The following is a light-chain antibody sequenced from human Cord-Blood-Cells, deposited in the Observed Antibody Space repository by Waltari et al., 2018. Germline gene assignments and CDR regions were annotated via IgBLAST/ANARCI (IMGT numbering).Light chain of an antibody. CDR1: QSVLYSSNNKNY. CDR3: QQSYSTRT. CDR2: WAS. V-gene: IGKV4-1*01. J-gene: IGKJ1*01. Sequence: DIVMTQSPDSLAVSLGERATINCKSSQSVLYSSNNKNYLAWYQQKPGQPPKPLIYWASTRESGVPDRFSGSGSGTDFTLTISSLQPEDFATYYCQQSYSTRTFGQGTKVEIK.